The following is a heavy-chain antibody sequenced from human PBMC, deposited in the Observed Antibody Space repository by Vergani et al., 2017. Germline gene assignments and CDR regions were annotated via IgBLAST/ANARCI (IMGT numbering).Heavy chain of an antibody. D-gene: IGHD6-19*01. J-gene: IGHJ5*02. CDR3: ARSIAVAGTGWFDP. Sequence: QVQLVQSGSELKKPGASVKVSCKASGYTFTSSAMNWARQAPGQGIEWMGWINTNTGNPTYAQGFSGRFVFSLDTSGSTAYLQISSLKAEDTAVYYCARSIAVAGTGWFDPWGQGTLVTVSS. V-gene: IGHV7-4-1*02. CDR2: INTNTGNP. CDR1: GYTFTSSA.